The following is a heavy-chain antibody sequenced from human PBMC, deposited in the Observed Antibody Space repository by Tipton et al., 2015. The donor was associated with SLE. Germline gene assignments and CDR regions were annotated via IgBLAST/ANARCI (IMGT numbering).Heavy chain of an antibody. CDR2: ISGSSSYI. V-gene: IGHV3-21*01. J-gene: IGHJ4*02. Sequence: GSLRLSCAASGFSFSGYSMNWVRQAPGKGLEWVSSISGSSSYIYYADSLKGRFSISRDNAKNSLYLQMNSLRAEDTAVYYCARLGVNWNGVPRYFDSWGQGTLVTVSS. CDR1: GFSFSGYS. D-gene: IGHD1-1*01. CDR3: ARLGVNWNGVPRYFDS.